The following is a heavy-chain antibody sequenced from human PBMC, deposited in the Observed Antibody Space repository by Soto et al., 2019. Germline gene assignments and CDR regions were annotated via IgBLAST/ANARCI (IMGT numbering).Heavy chain of an antibody. D-gene: IGHD3-10*01. J-gene: IGHJ6*03. CDR3: AKAATYYYGSGSVDYYYMDV. Sequence: GESLKISCAASGFTFSSYAMSWVRQAPGKGLEWVSAISGSGGSTYYADSVKGRFTISRDNSKNTLYLQMNSLRAEDTAVYYCAKAATYYYGSGSVDYYYMDVWGKGTTVTVSS. V-gene: IGHV3-23*01. CDR2: ISGSGGST. CDR1: GFTFSSYA.